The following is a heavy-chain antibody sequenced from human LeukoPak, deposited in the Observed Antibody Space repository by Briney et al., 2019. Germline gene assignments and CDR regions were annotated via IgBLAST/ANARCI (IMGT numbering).Heavy chain of an antibody. CDR3: ARPGGYCSSTSCYAGFDY. D-gene: IGHD2-2*01. CDR2: IYPGDSDT. Sequence: GESLKISCKGSGYGFTSYWIGWVRQMPGKGLEWMGNIYPGDSDTRYSPSFQGQVTISADKSISTAYLQWSSLKASDTAMYYCARPGGYCSSTSCYAGFDYWGQGTLVTVSS. J-gene: IGHJ4*02. V-gene: IGHV5-51*01. CDR1: GYGFTSYW.